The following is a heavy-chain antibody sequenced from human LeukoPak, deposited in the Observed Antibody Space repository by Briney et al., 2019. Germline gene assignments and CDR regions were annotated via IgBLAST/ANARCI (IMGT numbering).Heavy chain of an antibody. D-gene: IGHD6-13*01. J-gene: IGHJ4*02. V-gene: IGHV3-21*01. Sequence: GGSLRLSCAASGFTFSSYEMNWVRQAPGKGLEWVSSISSSSSYIYYADSVKGRFTISRDNAKNSLYLQMNSLRAEDTAVYYCARDRTIPGIAAAGTRFGYWGQGTLVTVSS. CDR2: ISSSSSYI. CDR3: ARDRTIPGIAAAGTRFGY. CDR1: GFTFSSYE.